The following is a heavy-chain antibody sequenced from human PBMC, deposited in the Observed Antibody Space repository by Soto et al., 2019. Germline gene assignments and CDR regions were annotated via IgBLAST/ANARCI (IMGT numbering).Heavy chain of an antibody. CDR2: ISGSGSIT. Sequence: QVQLVESGGGLVKPGGSLRLSCAASGFTFSDYYMSWFRQAPGKGLEWVSYISGSGSITHDADSVKGRFTISRDNAKNSLYLQMNSRRAEDTAIYYCARVGSTLAAGTPDYWGQGTLVTVSS. CDR1: GFTFSDYY. CDR3: ARVGSTLAAGTPDY. V-gene: IGHV3-11*01. D-gene: IGHD6-13*01. J-gene: IGHJ4*02.